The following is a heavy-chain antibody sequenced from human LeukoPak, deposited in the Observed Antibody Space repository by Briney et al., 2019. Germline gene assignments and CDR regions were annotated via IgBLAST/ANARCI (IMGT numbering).Heavy chain of an antibody. CDR2: ISSKGVST. D-gene: IGHD6-6*01. CDR3: VKGGQYSSSSHFDY. Sequence: GGSLRLSCSASGFTISIYAMHWVRQAPGKGLEYVSGISSKGVSTYYADSVKGRFTISRDNSKDTMFLQMGSLRAEDTAVYYCVKGGQYSSSSHFDYWGQGTLVTVSS. V-gene: IGHV3-64D*09. J-gene: IGHJ4*02. CDR1: GFTISIYA.